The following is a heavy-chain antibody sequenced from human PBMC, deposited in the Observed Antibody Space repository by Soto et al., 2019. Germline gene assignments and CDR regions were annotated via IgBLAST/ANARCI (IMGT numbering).Heavy chain of an antibody. Sequence: PSETLSLTCTVSGGSISSGGYYWSWIRQHPGKGLEWIGYIYYSGSTYYNPSLKSRVTISVDTSKNQFSLKLSSVTAADTAVYYCARWAPIFSDWLPDSWDKYYMDVWGKGTTVTVSS. D-gene: IGHD3-3*01. J-gene: IGHJ6*03. CDR1: GGSISSGGYY. CDR2: IYYSGST. V-gene: IGHV4-31*03. CDR3: ARWAPIFSDWLPDSWDKYYMDV.